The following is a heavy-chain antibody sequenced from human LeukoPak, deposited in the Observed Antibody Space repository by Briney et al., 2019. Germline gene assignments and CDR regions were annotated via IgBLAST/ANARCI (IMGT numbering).Heavy chain of an antibody. D-gene: IGHD4/OR15-4a*01. Sequence: ASVKVSCKASGYTFTGYYLFRVRQAPGQGLEWMGWINPNSGATKYAQKFQGRVTLTRDTSIRTTYMELSSLRSDDTAVYYCARDERYSYGDNHYPDLGFWGQGTPVTVSS. J-gene: IGHJ4*02. V-gene: IGHV1-2*02. CDR2: INPNSGAT. CDR1: GYTFTGYY. CDR3: ARDERYSYGDNHYPDLGF.